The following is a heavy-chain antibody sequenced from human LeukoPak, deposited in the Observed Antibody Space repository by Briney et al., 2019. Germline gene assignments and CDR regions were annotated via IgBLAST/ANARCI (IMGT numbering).Heavy chain of an antibody. CDR3: VRDQFPRYIVVVPASWFDP. Sequence: ASVKVSCKASGYTFTSYGISWVRQAPGQGLEWMGWISAYNGNTNYAQKLQGRVTMTTDTSTSTAYMELRSLRSDDTAVYYCVRDQFPRYIVVVPASWFDPWGQGTLVTVSS. V-gene: IGHV1-18*01. CDR2: ISAYNGNT. J-gene: IGHJ5*02. D-gene: IGHD2-2*01. CDR1: GYTFTSYG.